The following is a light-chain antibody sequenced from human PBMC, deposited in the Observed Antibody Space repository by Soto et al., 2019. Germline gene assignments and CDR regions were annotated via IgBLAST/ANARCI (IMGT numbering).Light chain of an antibody. J-gene: IGKJ4*01. CDR2: PAS. V-gene: IGKV1-9*01. CDR3: LQRYRYPLT. Sequence: IQLTQSPSSLSASVGDRVTITCRASQGISGRLAWYQQKPGKVPTLLISPASSFQSGVPSRFSGSASGTDFSLPLTSLQPEDFATYYCLQRYRYPLTFGGGTTVDIK. CDR1: QGISGR.